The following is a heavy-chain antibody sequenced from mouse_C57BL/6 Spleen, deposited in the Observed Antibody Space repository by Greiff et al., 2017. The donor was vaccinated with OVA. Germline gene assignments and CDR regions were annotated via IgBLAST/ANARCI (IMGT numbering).Heavy chain of an antibody. D-gene: IGHD1-1*01. J-gene: IGHJ1*03. V-gene: IGHV5-4*03. CDR1: GFTFSSYA. CDR2: ISDGGSYT. Sequence: EVKLVESGGGLVKPGGSLKLSCAASGFTFSSYAMSWVRQTPEKRLEWVATISDGGSYTYYPDNVKGRFTISRDNAKNNLYLQMSHLKSEDTAMYYCASPYGSSYGYFDVWGTGTTVTVSS. CDR3: ASPYGSSYGYFDV.